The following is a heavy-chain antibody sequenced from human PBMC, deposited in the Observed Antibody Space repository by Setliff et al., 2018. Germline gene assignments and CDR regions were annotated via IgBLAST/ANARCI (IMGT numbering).Heavy chain of an antibody. CDR2: IHHSGKA. Sequence: SETLSLTWAVSGFSISSGYYWGWIRQPPGKGLEWIVNIHHSGKAYYNPSLKSRVTMSVDTSKNHVSLKLSSVTAADAAVYYCARAHTWSLPNDNSGYPGWFDPWGQGTLVTVSS. J-gene: IGHJ5*02. V-gene: IGHV4-38-2*01. D-gene: IGHD3-22*01. CDR1: GFSISSGYY. CDR3: ARAHTWSLPNDNSGYPGWFDP.